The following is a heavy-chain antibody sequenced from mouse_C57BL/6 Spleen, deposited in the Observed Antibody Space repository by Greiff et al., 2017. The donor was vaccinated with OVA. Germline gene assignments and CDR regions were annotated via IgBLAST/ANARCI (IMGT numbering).Heavy chain of an antibody. CDR1: GYAFSSSW. J-gene: IGHJ2*01. V-gene: IGHV1-82*01. CDR2: IYPGDGDT. CDR3: ARTLDGYCGYFDY. D-gene: IGHD2-3*01. Sequence: VQLQESGPELVKPGASVKISCKASGYAFSSSWMNWVKQRPGKGLEWIGRIYPGDGDTNYNGKFKGKATLTADKSSSTAYMQLSSLTSEDSAVYFCARTLDGYCGYFDYWGQGTTLTVSS.